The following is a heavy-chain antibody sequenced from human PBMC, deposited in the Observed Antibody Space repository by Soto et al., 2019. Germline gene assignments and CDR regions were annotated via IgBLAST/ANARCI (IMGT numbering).Heavy chain of an antibody. CDR2: ISSNGFST. Sequence: PVGSLRLSCSASGFTFSSFSMHWVRQAPGKGLEYVSGISSNGFSTYYADSVKGRFTISRDNSKNTLYLQMSSLRPEDTGVYYCVTTSSTVIIQPSWGQGILVTVSS. D-gene: IGHD4-17*01. CDR3: VTTSSTVIIQPS. V-gene: IGHV3-64D*06. CDR1: GFTFSSFS. J-gene: IGHJ4*02.